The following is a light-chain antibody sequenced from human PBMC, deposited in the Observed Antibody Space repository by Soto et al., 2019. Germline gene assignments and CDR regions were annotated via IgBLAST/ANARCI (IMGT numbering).Light chain of an antibody. J-gene: IGKJ1*01. Sequence: EIVMTQSPATLSVSPGERATLSCRASQSVSSNLAWYQQKHGQAPSIIIYGAFTRATGIPARFSGTGSGTEGTLTISSLHLEDGALYYGQQFNDWPLTFGQGTKVDIK. V-gene: IGKV3-15*01. CDR2: GAF. CDR3: QQFNDWPLT. CDR1: QSVSSN.